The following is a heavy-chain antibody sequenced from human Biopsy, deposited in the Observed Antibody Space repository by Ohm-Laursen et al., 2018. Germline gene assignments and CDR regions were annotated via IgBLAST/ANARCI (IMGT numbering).Heavy chain of an antibody. CDR2: MNPNSGNT. CDR1: GYTFTSYD. V-gene: IGHV1-8*01. J-gene: IGHJ6*02. Sequence: SVKVSCKSSGYTFTSYDINWVRQATGQGLEWMGWMNPNSGNTDYAQKFQGRVTMARNTSISTAYMELNSLRSEDTAVYYCARGSFWFGGNYYYYGMDVWGQGTTVTVSS. D-gene: IGHD3-10*01. CDR3: ARGSFWFGGNYYYYGMDV.